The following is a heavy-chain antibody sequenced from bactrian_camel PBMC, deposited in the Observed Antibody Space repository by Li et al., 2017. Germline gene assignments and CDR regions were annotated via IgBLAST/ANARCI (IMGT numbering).Heavy chain of an antibody. V-gene: IGHV3S31*01. J-gene: IGHJ4*01. Sequence: DVQLVESGGGSAQPGESLRLSCVASGFTFKNFPMTWVRQRPGQGLEWVASIMQDSPRAEYSDSVKGRFTISRDNIKKVLYLQLNSLKTEDTAKYICAKGIQKCPGLYCRPEGQGTQVTVS. CDR1: GFTFKNFP. CDR2: IMQDSPRA. D-gene: IGHD3*01.